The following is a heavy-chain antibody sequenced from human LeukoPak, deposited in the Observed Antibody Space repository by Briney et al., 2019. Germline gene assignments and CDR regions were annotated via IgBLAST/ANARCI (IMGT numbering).Heavy chain of an antibody. V-gene: IGHV3-7*04. Sequence: GGSLRLSYAASGFTFSSYWMSWVRQAPGKGREWVANIKQDGSEKYYVDSVKGRFTISRDNAKNSLYLQMNSLRAEDTAVYYCAMESYYYDSSGPGGYYYYMDVWGKGTTVTVSS. CDR1: GFTFSSYW. J-gene: IGHJ6*03. D-gene: IGHD3-22*01. CDR2: IKQDGSEK. CDR3: AMESYYYDSSGPGGYYYYMDV.